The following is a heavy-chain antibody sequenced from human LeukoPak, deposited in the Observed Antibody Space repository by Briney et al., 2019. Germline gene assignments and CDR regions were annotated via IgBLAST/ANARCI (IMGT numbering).Heavy chain of an antibody. CDR3: ARGPKRPSSGWYLDY. J-gene: IGHJ4*02. CDR1: GFTFSSYG. D-gene: IGHD6-19*01. CDR2: IWYDGSNK. V-gene: IGHV3-33*01. Sequence: PGRSLRLSCAASGFTFSSYGMHWVRQAPGKGLEWVAVIWYDGSNKYYADSVKGRFTISRDNSKNTLYLQMNSLRVEDTAVYYCARGPKRPSSGWYLDYWGQGTLVTVSS.